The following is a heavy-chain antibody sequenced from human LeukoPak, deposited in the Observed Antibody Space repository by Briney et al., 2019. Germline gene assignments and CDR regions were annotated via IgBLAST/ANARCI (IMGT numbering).Heavy chain of an antibody. CDR1: GFTASSNY. Sequence: GGCLRLSCAASGFTASSNYMSWVRPAPGKGLEWVSVIYSGGSTYYADSVKGRFTISRQNSKNTLYRQMNSLRAEDTAVHYCAREFMDSSGYYYLDYWGQGTLVTVSS. CDR2: IYSGGST. D-gene: IGHD3-22*01. V-gene: IGHV3-53*04. J-gene: IGHJ4*02. CDR3: AREFMDSSGYYYLDY.